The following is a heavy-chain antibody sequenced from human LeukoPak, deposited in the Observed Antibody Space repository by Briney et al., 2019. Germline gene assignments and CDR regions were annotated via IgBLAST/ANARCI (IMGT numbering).Heavy chain of an antibody. CDR2: IYSGGST. CDR1: GFTVSSNY. CDR3: ARGYSSGWYGVPFDY. D-gene: IGHD6-19*01. V-gene: IGHV3-53*01. Sequence: GGSLRLSCAASGFTVSSNYMSWVRQAPGKGLEWVSVIYSGGSTYYADSVKGRFTISRDNSKNTLYLQMNSLRAEDTAVYYCARGYSSGWYGVPFDYWGQGTLVTVSS. J-gene: IGHJ4*02.